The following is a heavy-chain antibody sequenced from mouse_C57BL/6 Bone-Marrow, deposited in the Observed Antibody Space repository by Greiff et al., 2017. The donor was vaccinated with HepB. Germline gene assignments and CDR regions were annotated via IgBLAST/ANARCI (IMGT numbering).Heavy chain of an antibody. CDR2: ISNLAYSI. J-gene: IGHJ4*01. D-gene: IGHD4-1*01. CDR1: GFTFSDYG. V-gene: IGHV5-15*01. CDR3: ARRTNWDAMDY. Sequence: EVMLVESGGGLVQPGGSLKLSCAASGFTFSDYGMAWVRQAPRKGPEWVAFISNLAYSIYYADTVTGRFTISSENAKNTLYLEMSSLRSEDTAMYYCARRTNWDAMDYWGQGTSVTVSS.